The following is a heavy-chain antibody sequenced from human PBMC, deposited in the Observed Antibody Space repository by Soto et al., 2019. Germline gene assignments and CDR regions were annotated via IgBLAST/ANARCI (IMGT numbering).Heavy chain of an antibody. V-gene: IGHV3-23*01. CDR3: ARGPHIVVRYEGFDI. CDR1: GFTFRDYA. D-gene: IGHD3-22*01. Sequence: GGSLRLSCAASGFTFRDYAMSWVRQAPEKGLEWVSAITHSGGSIFYADSVKGRFTISRDSSKNTLYLQMNSLRAEDTAVYYCARGPHIVVRYEGFDIWGQGTMVTVSS. CDR2: ITHSGGSI. J-gene: IGHJ3*02.